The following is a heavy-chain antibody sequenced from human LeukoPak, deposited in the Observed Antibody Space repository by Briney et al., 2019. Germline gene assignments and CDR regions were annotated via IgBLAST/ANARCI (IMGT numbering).Heavy chain of an antibody. CDR3: AKDWSEGSGSYIDY. CDR1: GFTFSSYA. V-gene: IGHV3-30*04. Sequence: GGPLRLSCAASGFTFSSYAMSWVRQAPGKGLEWLVVASYDGTRQYYADFVRGRFTISRDNSKNTVYLDMNRLRVDDTAVYYCAKDWSEGSGSYIDYWGQGALVTVSS. J-gene: IGHJ4*02. CDR2: ASYDGTRQ. D-gene: IGHD3-10*01.